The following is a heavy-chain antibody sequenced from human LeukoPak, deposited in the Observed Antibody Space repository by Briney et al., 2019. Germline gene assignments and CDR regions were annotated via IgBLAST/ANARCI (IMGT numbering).Heavy chain of an antibody. J-gene: IGHJ4*02. CDR3: ARGSYGSGSYYFDY. Sequence: PSETLSLTCTVSGGSISSYYWSWIRQPPGKGLEWIGYMYYSGGTNYNPSLKSRVTISVDRSKNQFSLKLSSVTAADTAVYYCARGSYGSGSYYFDYWGQGTLVTVSS. CDR1: GGSISSYY. V-gene: IGHV4-59*01. CDR2: MYYSGGT. D-gene: IGHD3-10*01.